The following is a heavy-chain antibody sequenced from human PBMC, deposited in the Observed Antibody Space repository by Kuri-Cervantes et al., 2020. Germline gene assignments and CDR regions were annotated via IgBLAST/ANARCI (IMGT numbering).Heavy chain of an antibody. V-gene: IGHV4-61*08. CDR3: ARLNYYGSGSDY. D-gene: IGHD3-10*01. Sequence: ESLKISCTVSGGSISSGGYYWSWIRQPPGKGLEWIGYIYYSGSTYYNPSLKSRVTISVDTSKNQFSLKLSSVTAADTAVYYCARLNYYGSGSDYWGQGTLVTVSS. CDR2: IYYSGST. CDR1: GGSISSGGYY. J-gene: IGHJ4*02.